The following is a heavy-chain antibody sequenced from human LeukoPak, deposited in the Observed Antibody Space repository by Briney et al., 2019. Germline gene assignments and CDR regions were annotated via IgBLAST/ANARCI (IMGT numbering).Heavy chain of an antibody. V-gene: IGHV3-30*04. Sequence: PGGSLRLFCAASGFTFSSYAMHWVRQAPGKGLEWVAVISYDGSNKYYADSVKGRFTISRDNSKNTLYLQMNSLRAEDTAVYYCARGKSVAGTGSYWFDPWGQGTLVTVSS. CDR1: GFTFSSYA. J-gene: IGHJ5*02. CDR3: ARGKSVAGTGSYWFDP. D-gene: IGHD6-19*01. CDR2: ISYDGSNK.